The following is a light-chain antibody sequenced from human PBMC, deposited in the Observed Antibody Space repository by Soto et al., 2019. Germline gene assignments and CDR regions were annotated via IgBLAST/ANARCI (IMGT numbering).Light chain of an antibody. Sequence: QSALTQPASVSGSPGQSITISCTGTSSDVGGYNYVSWYQQHPGKAPKLMIYEVSKRPSGVSNRVSGSKSGNTASLTISGLQAEDEADYYCSSYTSSSTRVFGGGTQLTVL. V-gene: IGLV2-14*01. CDR1: SSDVGGYNY. CDR2: EVS. CDR3: SSYTSSSTRV. J-gene: IGLJ2*01.